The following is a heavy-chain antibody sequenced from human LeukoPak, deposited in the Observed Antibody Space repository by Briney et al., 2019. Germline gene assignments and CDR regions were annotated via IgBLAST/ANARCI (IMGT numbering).Heavy chain of an antibody. V-gene: IGHV3-23*01. Sequence: PGGSLRLSCAASGFTFSSYAMSWVRQAPGKGLEWVSAISGSGGSTYYADSVKGRFTISRDNSKNTLYLQMNSLRAEDTAVYYCAKGGDDFWSGPYYMDVWGKGTTVTVSS. CDR2: ISGSGGST. CDR3: AKGGDDFWSGPYYMDV. D-gene: IGHD3-3*01. J-gene: IGHJ6*03. CDR1: GFTFSSYA.